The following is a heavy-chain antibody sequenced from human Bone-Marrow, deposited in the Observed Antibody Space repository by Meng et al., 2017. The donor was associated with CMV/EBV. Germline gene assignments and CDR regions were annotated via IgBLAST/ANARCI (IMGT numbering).Heavy chain of an antibody. J-gene: IGHJ6*02. D-gene: IGHD2-15*01. CDR2: INHSGST. V-gene: IGHV4-38-2*02. CDR1: GYSISSGYY. Sequence: GSLRLSCTVSGYSISSGYYWGWIRQPPGKGLEWIGEINHSGSTNYNPSLKSRVTISVDTSKNQFSLKLSSVTAADTAVYYCARAVRRYCSGGSCYLSYYYGMDVWGQGTTVTVSS. CDR3: ARAVRRYCSGGSCYLSYYYGMDV.